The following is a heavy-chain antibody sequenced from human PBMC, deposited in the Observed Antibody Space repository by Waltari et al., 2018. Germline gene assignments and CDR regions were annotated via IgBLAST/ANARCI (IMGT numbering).Heavy chain of an antibody. D-gene: IGHD1-26*01. CDR1: GFTFSAYW. V-gene: IGHV3-74*01. J-gene: IGHJ5*02. CDR2: MNPDGSET. Sequence: EVQVVESGGGLVQPGGSLRLSCAASGFTFSAYWMHWVRQVPGKGLLWVSRMNPDGSETNYADSVKGRLTISRDNAKNTVFLEMSSLKAEDTAIYYCAKDGNRGSRSLDPWGQGTLVTVSS. CDR3: AKDGNRGSRSLDP.